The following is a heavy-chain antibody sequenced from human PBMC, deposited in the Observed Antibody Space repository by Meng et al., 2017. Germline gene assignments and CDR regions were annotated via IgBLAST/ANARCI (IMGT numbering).Heavy chain of an antibody. D-gene: IGHD3-3*01. CDR3: ARRFGVVISDAFDI. V-gene: IGHV1-69*05. J-gene: IGHJ3*02. Sequence: SVKVSCKASGGTFSSYAISWVRQAPGQGLEWMGGIIPIFGTANYAQKFQGRVTITTDESTSTAYMELSSLRSEDTAVYYCARRFGVVISDAFDIWGQGTMVTVSS. CDR2: IIPIFGTA. CDR1: GGTFSSYA.